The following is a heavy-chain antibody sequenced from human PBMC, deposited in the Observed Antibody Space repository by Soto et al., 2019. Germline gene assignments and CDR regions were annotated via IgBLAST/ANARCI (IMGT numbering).Heavy chain of an antibody. J-gene: IGHJ4*02. CDR2: INPSIGTT. CDR1: GYTFTSQN. CDR3: NSTLGARFDY. D-gene: IGHD1-26*01. Sequence: VASVKVSCKASGYTFTSQNMHWVRQAPGQGLEWMGVINPSIGTTTYAQKFQGRVTMTSDTSTSSVYMEVSSLRSEDTAVYYCNSTLGARFDYWGQGTQVTVSS. V-gene: IGHV1-46*03.